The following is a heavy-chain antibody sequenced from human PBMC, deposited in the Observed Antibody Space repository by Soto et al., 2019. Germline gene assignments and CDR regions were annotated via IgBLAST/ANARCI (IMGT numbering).Heavy chain of an antibody. V-gene: IGHV3-23*01. Sequence: GRSLRLSCAASGFTFSSYAMSWVRQAPGKGLEWVSAISGSGGSTYYADSVKGRFTISRDNSKNTLYLQMNSLRAEDTAVYYCAKSPFVDTASYYYGMDVWGQGTTVTVS. CDR3: AKSPFVDTASYYYGMDV. CDR1: GFTFSSYA. CDR2: ISGSGGST. J-gene: IGHJ6*02. D-gene: IGHD5-18*01.